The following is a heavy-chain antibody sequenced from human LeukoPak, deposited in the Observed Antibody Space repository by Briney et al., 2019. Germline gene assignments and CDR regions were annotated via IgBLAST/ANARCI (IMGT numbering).Heavy chain of an antibody. J-gene: IGHJ5*02. D-gene: IGHD5-24*01. CDR2: ISGSGGST. Sequence: GGSLRLTCAASGYTSSGYALSWVRQAPGKGLEWVSGISGSGGSTYYADSVKGRFTISRDNSKNTLYLQMNSQGAKDTAVYYCAKGAGYNYDNWFDPWGQGTLVTVSS. V-gene: IGHV3-23*01. CDR1: GYTSSGYA. CDR3: AKGAGYNYDNWFDP.